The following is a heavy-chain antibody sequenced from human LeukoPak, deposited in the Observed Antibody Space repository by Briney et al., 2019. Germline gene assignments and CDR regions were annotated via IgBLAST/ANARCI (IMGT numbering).Heavy chain of an antibody. D-gene: IGHD3-22*01. V-gene: IGHV1-69*13. J-gene: IGHJ4*02. Sequence: SVEVSCKASGGTFSSYAISWVRQAPGQGLEWMGGIIPIFGTANYAQKFQGRVTITADESTSTAYMELSSLRSEDTAVYYCALNLPLDYYDSSGSPWGYWGQGTLVTVSS. CDR3: ALNLPLDYYDSSGSPWGY. CDR2: IIPIFGTA. CDR1: GGTFSSYA.